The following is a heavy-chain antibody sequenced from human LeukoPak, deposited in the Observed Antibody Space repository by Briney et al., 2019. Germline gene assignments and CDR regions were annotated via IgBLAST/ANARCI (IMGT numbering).Heavy chain of an antibody. D-gene: IGHD6-19*01. CDR2: MNPNTGNT. Sequence: ALVKVSCKASGYTFTSYDINWVRQATGQGLEWMGWMNPNTGNTGYAQKFQGRVTMTRNTSISTAYMELSSLRSEDTAVYYCARAHSSGLNMDYWGQGTLVTVSS. CDR3: ARAHSSGLNMDY. J-gene: IGHJ4*02. V-gene: IGHV1-8*01. CDR1: GYTFTSYD.